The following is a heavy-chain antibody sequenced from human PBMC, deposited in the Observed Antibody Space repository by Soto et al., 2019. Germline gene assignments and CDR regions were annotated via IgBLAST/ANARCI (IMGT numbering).Heavy chain of an antibody. J-gene: IGHJ5*02. D-gene: IGHD3-10*01. CDR1: GGAFSGYS. CDR2: IDHGGST. V-gene: IGHV4-34*01. Sequence: SETLSLTCAVYGGAFSGYSWTWIRQPPGKGPEWIGEIDHGGSTTYNPSLKSRVTISVDTSKNQFSLKLSSVTAADTAVYYCARGPSATVRGLFTASGQGTLVTVSS. CDR3: ARGPSATVRGLFTA.